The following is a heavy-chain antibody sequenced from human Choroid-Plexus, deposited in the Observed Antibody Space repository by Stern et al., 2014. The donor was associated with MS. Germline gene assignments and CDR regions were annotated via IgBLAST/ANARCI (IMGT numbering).Heavy chain of an antibody. J-gene: IGHJ5*02. Sequence: QVQLVQSGGGVVQPGRPLRLSCVASGFTFGSCAMHWVCQAPGKGLEWVAGVSYGGSNKYYADSVKGRFTISRDNSQNTLYMQMSSLRPEDTAVYYCAKDRQYLTYFFDHWGQGSLVTVSS. CDR3: AKDRQYLTYFFDH. V-gene: IGHV3-30*18. CDR1: GFTFGSCA. CDR2: VSYGGSNK. D-gene: IGHD2/OR15-2a*01.